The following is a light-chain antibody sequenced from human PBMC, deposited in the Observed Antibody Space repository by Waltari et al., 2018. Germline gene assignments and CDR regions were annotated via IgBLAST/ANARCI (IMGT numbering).Light chain of an antibody. V-gene: IGKV1-39*01. J-gene: IGKJ4*01. CDR3: QQSYRTPLT. CDR1: QSISNF. Sequence: DIQLTQSPSSLSASAGDRVTITCRASQSISNFLNWYQQKPRKAPNLLIYDTSSLQSGVPSRFSGSGSGTDFTLTISSLQPEDFATYFCQQSYRTPLTFGGGTKVEIK. CDR2: DTS.